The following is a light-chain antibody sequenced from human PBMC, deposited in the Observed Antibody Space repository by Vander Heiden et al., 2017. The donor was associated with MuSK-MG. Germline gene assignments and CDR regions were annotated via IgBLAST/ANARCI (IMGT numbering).Light chain of an antibody. V-gene: IGKV1-9*01. CDR2: AAS. CDR1: QGISSY. J-gene: IGKJ4*01. Sequence: IQLTQSPSSLSASVGDRVTITCRASQGISSYLTWYQQKPGKAPKLLIYAASTLQSGVPSTFTRTGSGTDFTLTISILQPEDFTTYYCQLLTSSGLSFGGGTKVEIK. CDR3: QLLTSSGLS.